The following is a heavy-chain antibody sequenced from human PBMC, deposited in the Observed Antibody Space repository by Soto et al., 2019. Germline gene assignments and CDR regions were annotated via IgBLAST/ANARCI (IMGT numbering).Heavy chain of an antibody. CDR1: GGSISSYY. J-gene: IGHJ3*02. CDR3: ARVSRMYYGERGGSDAFDI. CDR2: IYYSGST. Sequence: SETLSLTCTVSGGSISSYYWSWIRQPPGKGLEWIGYIYYSGSTNYNPSLKSRVTISVDTSKNQFSLKLSSVTAADTAVYYCARVSRMYYGERGGSDAFDIWGQGTMVTVSS. D-gene: IGHD2-8*01. V-gene: IGHV4-59*01.